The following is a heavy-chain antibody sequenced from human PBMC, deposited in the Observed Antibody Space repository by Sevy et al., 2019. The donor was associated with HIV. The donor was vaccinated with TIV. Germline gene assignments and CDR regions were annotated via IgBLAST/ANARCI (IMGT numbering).Heavy chain of an antibody. V-gene: IGHV1-46*01. J-gene: IGHJ4*02. Sequence: ASVKVSCKASGYTFTSYYMHWVRQAPGQGLEWMGIINPSGGSTSYAQKFQGRVTMTRDTSTSTVYMELSSLRSEDTAVYYCARDRSIEMATILLVYWGQGTLVTVSS. CDR3: ARDRSIEMATILLVY. CDR2: INPSGGST. CDR1: GYTFTSYY. D-gene: IGHD5-12*01.